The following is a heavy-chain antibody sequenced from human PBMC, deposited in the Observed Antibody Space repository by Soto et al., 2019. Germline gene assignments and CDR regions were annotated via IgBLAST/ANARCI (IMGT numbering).Heavy chain of an antibody. CDR3: ASPAPIAGAGTASFDY. D-gene: IGHD6-19*01. Sequence: GGSLRLSCAASGFTFSSYWMSWVRQAPGKGLEWVANIKQDGSEKYYVDSVKGRFTISRDNAKNSLYLQMNSLRAEDTAVYYCASPAPIAGAGTASFDYWGRGTLVTVSS. CDR2: IKQDGSEK. V-gene: IGHV3-7*01. J-gene: IGHJ4*02. CDR1: GFTFSSYW.